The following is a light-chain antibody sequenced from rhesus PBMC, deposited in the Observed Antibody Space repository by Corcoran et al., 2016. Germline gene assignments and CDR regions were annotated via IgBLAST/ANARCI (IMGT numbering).Light chain of an antibody. Sequence: DIQMTQSPSSLSASVGDTVTMTCRASQSVSNWLDWYQQKPGKAPKLLIYKTSNLKSGVPSRFSGSGSGTDFTRTINSLQPEDFATYYCLQYFTSPFIFGPGTRLDIK. V-gene: IGKV1-22*01. CDR2: KTS. CDR1: QSVSNW. CDR3: LQYFTSPFI. J-gene: IGKJ3*01.